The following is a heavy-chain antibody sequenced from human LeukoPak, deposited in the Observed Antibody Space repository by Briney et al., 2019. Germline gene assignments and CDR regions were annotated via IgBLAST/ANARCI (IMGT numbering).Heavy chain of an antibody. J-gene: IGHJ4*02. CDR3: ARQIGLWRAMIVVVINPAFDY. D-gene: IGHD3-22*01. CDR1: GGSISSSSYY. V-gene: IGHV4-39*01. Sequence: PSETLSLTCTVSGGSISSSSYYWGWIRQPPGKGLEWIGSIYYSGSTYYNPSLKSRVTISVDTSKNQFSLKLSSVTAADTAVYYCARQIGLWRAMIVVVINPAFDYWGQGTLVTVSS. CDR2: IYYSGST.